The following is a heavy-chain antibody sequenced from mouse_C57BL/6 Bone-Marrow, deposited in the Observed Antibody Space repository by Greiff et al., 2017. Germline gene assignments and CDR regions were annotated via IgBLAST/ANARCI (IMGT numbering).Heavy chain of an antibody. CDR2: IRPNSGST. V-gene: IGHV1-64*01. CDR1: GYTFTSYW. D-gene: IGHD2-2*01. Sequence: VQLQQPGAELVKPGASVKLSCKASGYTFTSYWMHWVKQRPGQGLEWIGLIRPNSGSTNYNEKFKSKATLTVDKSSRTAYMQLSSLTSEDSAVYYCARKSHLLWLRRGFAYWGQGTLVTVSA. J-gene: IGHJ3*01. CDR3: ARKSHLLWLRRGFAY.